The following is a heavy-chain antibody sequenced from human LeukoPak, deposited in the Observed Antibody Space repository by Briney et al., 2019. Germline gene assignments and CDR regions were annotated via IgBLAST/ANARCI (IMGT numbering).Heavy chain of an antibody. Sequence: GASVKVSCKASGYTFTSYDINWVRQATGQGLEWMGWMNPNSGNTGYAQKFQGRVTMTRNTSISTAYMELSSLRSEDTAVYYCARGTPSPTLRFLEWRSRRWFDPWGQGTLVTVSS. V-gene: IGHV1-8*01. CDR3: ARGTPSPTLRFLEWRSRRWFDP. CDR1: GYTFTSYD. J-gene: IGHJ5*02. CDR2: MNPNSGNT. D-gene: IGHD3-3*01.